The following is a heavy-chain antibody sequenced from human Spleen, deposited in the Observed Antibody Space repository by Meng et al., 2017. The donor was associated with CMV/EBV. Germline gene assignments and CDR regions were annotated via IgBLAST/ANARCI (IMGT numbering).Heavy chain of an antibody. CDR3: ARRRKQGGFDP. Sequence: CTVSGGSISSYGYYCGWIRQPPGKGLEWIGSIYYSGSTYYNPSLKSRVTIFVDTSKNQFSLKLSSVTAADTALYYCARRRKQGGFDPWGQGTLVTVSS. CDR2: IYYSGST. CDR1: GGSISSYGYY. V-gene: IGHV4-39*01. J-gene: IGHJ5*02.